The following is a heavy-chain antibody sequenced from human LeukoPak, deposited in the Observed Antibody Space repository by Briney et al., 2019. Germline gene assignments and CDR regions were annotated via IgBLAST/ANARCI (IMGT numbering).Heavy chain of an antibody. CDR2: IYASGKT. V-gene: IGHV4-61*02. CDR3: ARSFSEKYYFES. Sequence: PSETLSLTCTVSGDSISRGCYYWGWVRQPAGKEQEWIGRIYASGKTDYNPYTPSLKSRVAMSLDTSKNQVSLYLTSVTAADTAMYFCARSFSEKYYFESWGQGTLVTVSS. J-gene: IGHJ4*02. CDR1: GDSISRGCYY. D-gene: IGHD1-26*01.